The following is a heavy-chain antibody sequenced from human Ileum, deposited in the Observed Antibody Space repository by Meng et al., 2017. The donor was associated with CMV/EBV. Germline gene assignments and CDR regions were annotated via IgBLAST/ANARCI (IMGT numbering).Heavy chain of an antibody. D-gene: IGHD1-26*01. CDR3: ARGRDFWWEMDY. Sequence: QAPLNPLGGGLLKPSETLSLTCAVYSGYFSDFFWGWIRQPPGKGLEWIGESSHSGNTKYNPSLKSRVTISVDASKNQFSLNMRSVTAADTAVYYCARGRDFWWEMDYTGQGTLVTVSS. V-gene: IGHV4-34*01. CDR2: SSHSGNT. J-gene: IGHJ4*02. CDR1: SGYFSDFF.